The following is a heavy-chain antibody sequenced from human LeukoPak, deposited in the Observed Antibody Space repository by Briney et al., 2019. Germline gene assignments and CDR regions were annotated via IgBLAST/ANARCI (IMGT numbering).Heavy chain of an antibody. CDR3: ARDLIVGATTGDY. D-gene: IGHD1-26*01. CDR1: GFSFSSYS. Sequence: GGSLRLSCAASGFSFSSYSMTWVRQAPGKGLEWVSYISSSGTTTFCADSGKGRFTISRDNAKNSLYLQMNSLRDEDTAVYYCARDLIVGATTGDYWGQGTLVTVSS. V-gene: IGHV3-48*02. CDR2: ISSSGTTT. J-gene: IGHJ4*02.